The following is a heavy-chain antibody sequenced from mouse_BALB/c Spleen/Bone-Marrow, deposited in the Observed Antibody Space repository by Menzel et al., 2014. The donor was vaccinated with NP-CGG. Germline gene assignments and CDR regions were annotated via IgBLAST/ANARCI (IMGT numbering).Heavy chain of an antibody. V-gene: IGHV7-3*02. CDR3: ARDHYYGYYWYFDV. CDR2: IRNKANGHTT. Sequence: EVKVVESGGGLVQPGGSLRLSCATSGFTFTDYYMSWVRQPPGKALEWLGFIRNKANGHTTEYSASVKGRFTISRDNSQSILYLQMNTLRAEDSATYYCARDHYYGYYWYFDVWGAGTTVTVSS. D-gene: IGHD1-2*01. CDR1: GFTFTDYY. J-gene: IGHJ1*01.